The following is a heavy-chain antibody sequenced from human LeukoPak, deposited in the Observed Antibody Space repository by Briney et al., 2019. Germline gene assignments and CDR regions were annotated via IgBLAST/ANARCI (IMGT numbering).Heavy chain of an antibody. Sequence: PSETLCLTCTVSGGSISSYYWSWIRQPAGKGLEWIGRIYTSGSTNYNPSLKSRVTMSVDTSKNQFSLKLSSVTAADTAVYYCARDFLVSSSSFSYFDYWGQGTLVTVSS. D-gene: IGHD6-6*01. V-gene: IGHV4-4*07. CDR3: ARDFLVSSSSFSYFDY. J-gene: IGHJ4*02. CDR1: GGSISSYY. CDR2: IYTSGST.